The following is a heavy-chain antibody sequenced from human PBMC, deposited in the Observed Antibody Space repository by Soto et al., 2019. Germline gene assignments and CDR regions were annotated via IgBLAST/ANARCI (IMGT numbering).Heavy chain of an antibody. D-gene: IGHD2-2*01. CDR3: XXXXPPSLN. J-gene: IGHJ4*02. CDR2: ISAYNGNT. CDR1: GYTFTSYG. V-gene: IGHV1-18*01. Sequence: QVQLVQSGAEVKKPGASVKVSCKASGYTFTSYGISWXXXXPGQGLEWMGWISAYNGNTNYAQKLQGRVTMTTDTXXXXXXXXXXXXXXXXXXXXXXXXXXPPSLNWGQGTLVTVSS.